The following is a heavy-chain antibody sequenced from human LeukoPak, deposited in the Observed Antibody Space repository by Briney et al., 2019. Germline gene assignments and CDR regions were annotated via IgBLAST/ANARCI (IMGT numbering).Heavy chain of an antibody. D-gene: IGHD6-6*01. V-gene: IGHV3-48*03. Sequence: GGSLRLSCAASGFTFSSFEMNWVRQAPGKGLEWVSYISGSGSNIYYADSVKGRFTISRDNAKNSLYLQMNSLRAEDTAVYYCARDRSARLDYYYGMDVWGQGTTVTVSS. J-gene: IGHJ6*02. CDR2: ISGSGSNI. CDR3: ARDRSARLDYYYGMDV. CDR1: GFTFSSFE.